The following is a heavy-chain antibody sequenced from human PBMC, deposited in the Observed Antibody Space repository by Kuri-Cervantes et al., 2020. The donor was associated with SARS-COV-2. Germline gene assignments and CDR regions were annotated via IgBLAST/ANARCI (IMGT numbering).Heavy chain of an antibody. CDR2: ISGRGGST. Sequence: LSLTCAASGFTVSSNYMSWVRQAPGKGLEWVSAISGRGGSTYYAGSVKGRFTISRDNSKNTLYLQMNSLRAEDTAVYYCARRNLWFGELLNDYGMDVWGQGTTVTVSS. CDR1: GFTVSSNY. CDR3: ARRNLWFGELLNDYGMDV. J-gene: IGHJ6*02. V-gene: IGHV3-23*01. D-gene: IGHD3-10*01.